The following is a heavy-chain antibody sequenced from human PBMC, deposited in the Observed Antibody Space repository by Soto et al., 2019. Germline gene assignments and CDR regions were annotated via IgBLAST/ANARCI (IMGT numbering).Heavy chain of an antibody. J-gene: IGHJ6*02. Sequence: QVQLVQSGAEVKKPGSSVKVSCKASGGTFSSDAISWVRQAPGQGLEWMGGIIHIFGTAGDAQKFQGRVTITADESTSTAYMDRSSLRSEDTAVYYCACTVSNYYYHGMDVWGQGTTVTVSS. D-gene: IGHD2-8*01. CDR1: GGTFSSDA. V-gene: IGHV1-69*12. CDR2: IIHIFGTA. CDR3: ACTVSNYYYHGMDV.